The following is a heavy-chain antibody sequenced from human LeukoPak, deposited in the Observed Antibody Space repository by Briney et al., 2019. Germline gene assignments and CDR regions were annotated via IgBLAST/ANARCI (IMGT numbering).Heavy chain of an antibody. Sequence: GRSLRLSCAASGFTFSSNAMSWVRQAPGNWLEWVSAIIGSGGSTYYADSVKGRFTNSRDNSKNTLYLQMNSLRAEDTAVYYCAKVRAIVVVVAAIDYWGQGTLVTVSS. D-gene: IGHD2-15*01. CDR3: AKVRAIVVVVAAIDY. CDR2: IIGSGGST. V-gene: IGHV3-23*01. J-gene: IGHJ4*02. CDR1: GFTFSSNA.